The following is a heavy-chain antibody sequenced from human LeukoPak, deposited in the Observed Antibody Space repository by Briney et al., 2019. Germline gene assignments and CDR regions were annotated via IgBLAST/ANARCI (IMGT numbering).Heavy chain of an antibody. Sequence: SETLSLTCTVSGGSISSYYWSWIRQPPGKGLEWIGYIYYSGSTNYNPSLKSRVTISVDTSKNQFSLKLSSVTAADTAVYYCARASLSHEAVMDYWGQGTLVTVSS. CDR1: GGSISSYY. CDR2: IYYSGST. D-gene: IGHD3-16*02. V-gene: IGHV4-59*08. CDR3: ARASLSHEAVMDY. J-gene: IGHJ4*02.